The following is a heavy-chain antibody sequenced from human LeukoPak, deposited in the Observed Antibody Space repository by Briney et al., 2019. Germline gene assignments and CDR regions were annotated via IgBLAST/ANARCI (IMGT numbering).Heavy chain of an antibody. CDR2: INPNDGDT. V-gene: IGHV1-2*02. Sequence: ASVKVSRKASGYTFTAYYMHWVRQAPGQGLEWMGWINPNDGDTNYAQKFQGRVTMTRDTSISTAHMEVSRLRSDDPAVYYCARANFLYCSSTTCLFDYWGQGTLVTVSS. J-gene: IGHJ4*02. CDR1: GYTFTAYY. CDR3: ARANFLYCSSTTCLFDY. D-gene: IGHD2-2*01.